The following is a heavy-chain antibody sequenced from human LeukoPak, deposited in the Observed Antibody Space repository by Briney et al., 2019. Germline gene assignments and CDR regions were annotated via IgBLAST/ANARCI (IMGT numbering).Heavy chain of an antibody. V-gene: IGHV1-69*06. CDR2: IIPIFGTA. Sequence: ASVKVSCKASGGTFSSYAISWVRQAPGQGLEWMGGIIPIFGTANYAQTFQGRVTITADKSTSTAYMELSSLRSEDTAVYYCARDQRARTRVAARGYYYYGMDVWGKGTTVTVSS. D-gene: IGHD2-15*01. CDR1: GGTFSSYA. CDR3: ARDQRARTRVAARGYYYYGMDV. J-gene: IGHJ6*04.